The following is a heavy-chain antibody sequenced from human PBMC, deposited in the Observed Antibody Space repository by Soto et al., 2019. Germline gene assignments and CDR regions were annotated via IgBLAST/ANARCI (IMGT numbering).Heavy chain of an antibody. J-gene: IGHJ3*02. D-gene: IGHD3-3*01. Sequence: ASVKVSCKASGYTFTSYYMHWVRQAPGQGLEWMGIINPSGGSTSYAQKFQGRVTMTRDTSTSTVYMELSSLRSEDTAVYYCARDYITIFGVVKYAFDIWGQGTMVTVSS. CDR1: GYTFTSYY. CDR3: ARDYITIFGVVKYAFDI. V-gene: IGHV1-46*01. CDR2: INPSGGST.